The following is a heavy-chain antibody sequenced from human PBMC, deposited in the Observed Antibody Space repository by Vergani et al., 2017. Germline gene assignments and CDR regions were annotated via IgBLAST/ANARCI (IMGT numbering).Heavy chain of an antibody. V-gene: IGHV3-33*08. D-gene: IGHD3-16*01. CDR1: GFSFRGHG. J-gene: IGHJ2*01. CDR2: IWPVGNAA. Sequence: QVHLVESGGGVVQPGRSLTLSCVASGFSFRGHGMHWVRQAPGKGLGWVAAIWPVGNAAYYADAVKGRVIVSGDTFKNTLYLELNNMRVDDTAMYYCAKSLGGGLTWYLDVWGRDTLFIVSS. CDR3: AKSLGGGLTWYLDV.